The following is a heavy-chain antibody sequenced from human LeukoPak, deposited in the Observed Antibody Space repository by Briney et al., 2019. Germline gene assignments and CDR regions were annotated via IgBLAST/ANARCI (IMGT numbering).Heavy chain of an antibody. CDR3: AAAGYSSSWRNWFDP. D-gene: IGHD6-13*01. CDR1: GFTFSSYA. CDR2: IIPIFGTA. Sequence: GGSLRLSCAASGFTFSSYAMSWVRQAPGKGLEWMGGIIPIFGTANYAQKFQGRVTITADKSTSTAYMELSSLRSEDTAVYYCAAAGYSSSWRNWFDPWGQGTLVTVSS. V-gene: IGHV1-69*06. J-gene: IGHJ5*02.